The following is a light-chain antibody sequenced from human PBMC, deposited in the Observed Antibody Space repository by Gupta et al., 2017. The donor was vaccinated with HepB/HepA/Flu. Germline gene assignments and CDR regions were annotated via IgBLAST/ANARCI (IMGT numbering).Light chain of an antibody. Sequence: DIQLTQSPSSLSASVGDRVTITCRTNQSISSFLNWYQHKPGKAPKLLIYAASILQSGVPSRFSGSGSGTQFNFTISSLQPEDFATYYCQQSYTTQFTFGGGARLEIK. CDR3: QQSYTTQFT. CDR1: QSISSF. J-gene: IGKJ4*01. V-gene: IGKV1-39*01. CDR2: AAS.